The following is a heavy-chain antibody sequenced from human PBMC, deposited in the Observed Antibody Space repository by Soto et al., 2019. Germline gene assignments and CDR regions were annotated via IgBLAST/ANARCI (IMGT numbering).Heavy chain of an antibody. Sequence: QVQLQESGPGLVKPSQTLSLTCTVSGGSISSGGYYWSWIRQHPGKGLEWIGYIDYSGSTYYNPSPKSRVTISVDTSKHQFSLKLSSVTAADTAVYYCARRIVATIYYFDYWGQGTLVTVSS. CDR2: IDYSGST. CDR3: ARRIVATIYYFDY. V-gene: IGHV4-31*03. J-gene: IGHJ4*02. D-gene: IGHD5-12*01. CDR1: GGSISSGGYY.